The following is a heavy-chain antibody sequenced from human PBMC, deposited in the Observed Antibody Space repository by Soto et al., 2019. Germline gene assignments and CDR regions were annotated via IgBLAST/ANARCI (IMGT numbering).Heavy chain of an antibody. CDR1: GGSFSGYY. CDR3: ARGYYDFWSGKTTNWFDP. Sequence: PSETLSLTCAVYGGSFSGYYWSWIRQPPGKGLEWIGEINHSGSTNYNPSFKSRVTISVDTSKNQFSLKLSSVTAADTAVYYCARGYYDFWSGKTTNWFDPWGQGTLVTVSS. CDR2: INHSGST. D-gene: IGHD3-3*01. J-gene: IGHJ5*02. V-gene: IGHV4-34*01.